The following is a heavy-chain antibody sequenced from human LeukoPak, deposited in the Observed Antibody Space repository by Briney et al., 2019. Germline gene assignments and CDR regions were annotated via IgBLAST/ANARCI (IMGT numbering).Heavy chain of an antibody. V-gene: IGHV3-23*01. D-gene: IGHD3-22*01. CDR1: GLTFSTYG. CDR3: ATMKGYFEN. Sequence: GGSLTLSCAASGLTFSTYGMSWVRQAPGKGLEWVSAVTGGGLTTYYADSVKGRFTISRDNSKNTLYLQMNSLRAEDTAVYYCATMKGYFENWGQGTLVTVSS. J-gene: IGHJ4*02. CDR2: VTGGGLTT.